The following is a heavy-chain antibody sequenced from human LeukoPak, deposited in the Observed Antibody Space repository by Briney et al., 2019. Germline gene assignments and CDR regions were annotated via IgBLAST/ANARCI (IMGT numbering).Heavy chain of an antibody. V-gene: IGHV3-30*02. CDR1: GFTFSSYG. Sequence: GGSLRLSCAASGFTFSSYGMHWVRQAPGKGLEWVAFIRYDGSNKYYADSVKGRFTISRDNSKNTLYLQMNSLRAEDTAVYYCAKDGIAAAGRAPQYYFDYWGQGALVTVSS. D-gene: IGHD6-13*01. CDR2: IRYDGSNK. J-gene: IGHJ4*02. CDR3: AKDGIAAAGRAPQYYFDY.